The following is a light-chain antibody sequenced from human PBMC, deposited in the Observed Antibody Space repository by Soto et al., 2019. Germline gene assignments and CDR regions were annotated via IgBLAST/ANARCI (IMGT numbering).Light chain of an antibody. CDR3: QQRARWPPLT. J-gene: IGKJ4*01. V-gene: IGKV3-15*01. CDR2: DAS. Sequence: ETVMTQSPATLSVSPGERATLSCRASQSVNSKLAWYQQKPGQAPRLLIHDASTRATGIPVRFSGSGSGTEFTLTISSLQSEDFALYYCQQRARWPPLTFGGGSKVEI. CDR1: QSVNSK.